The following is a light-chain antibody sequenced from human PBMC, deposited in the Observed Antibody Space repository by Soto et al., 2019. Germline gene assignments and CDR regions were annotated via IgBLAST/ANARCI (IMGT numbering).Light chain of an antibody. CDR2: DVS. V-gene: IGLV2-14*01. J-gene: IGLJ3*02. CDR3: SSYTTSSTWV. CDR1: SSDVGGNDY. Sequence: QSALTQPASVSGSPGQSISISYTGTSSDVGGNDYVSWYQQHPGKAPKLMIYDVSDRPSGVSDRFSGSKSGNTASLTISGLQTEDEADYYCSSYTTSSTWVFGGGTKLTVL.